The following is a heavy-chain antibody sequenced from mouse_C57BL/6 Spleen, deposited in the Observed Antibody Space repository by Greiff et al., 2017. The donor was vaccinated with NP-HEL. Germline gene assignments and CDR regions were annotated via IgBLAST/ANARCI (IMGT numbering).Heavy chain of an antibody. CDR2: INPNNGGT. Sequence: VQLQQSGPELVKPGASVKISCKASGYTFTDYYMNWVKQSHGKSLEWIGDINPNNGGTSYNQKFKGKATLTVDKSSSTAYMELRSLTSEDSAVYYCASGSSFSYYYAMDYWGQGTSVTVSS. V-gene: IGHV1-26*01. CDR3: ASGSSFSYYYAMDY. J-gene: IGHJ4*01. D-gene: IGHD1-1*01. CDR1: GYTFTDYY.